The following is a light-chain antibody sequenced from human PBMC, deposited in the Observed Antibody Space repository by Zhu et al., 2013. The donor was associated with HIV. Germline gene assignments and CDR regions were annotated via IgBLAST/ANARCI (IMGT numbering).Light chain of an antibody. CDR2: DNT. CDR3: QSYDISMSGSGV. J-gene: IGLJ3*02. Sequence: QSVLTQPPSVSGAPGQRVTISCTGSSSNIGVTYAVHWYQQVPGTAPKLLIYDNTHRPSGVPDRFSGSKSDTSATLVISGLQAEDEAYYYCQSYDISMSGSGVFGGGTKVTV. V-gene: IGLV1-40*01. CDR1: SSNIGVTYA.